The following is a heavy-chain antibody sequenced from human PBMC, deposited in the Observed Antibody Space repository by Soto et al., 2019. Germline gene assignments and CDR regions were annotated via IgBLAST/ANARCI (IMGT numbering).Heavy chain of an antibody. Sequence: SETLSLTCAVSGYSISSGYYWGWIRQPPGKGLEWIGSIYHSGSTYYNPSLKSRVTISVDTSKNQFSLKLSSVTAADTAVYYCARGRGGRSIAARPGDWFDPCGQGPLVTVYS. J-gene: IGHJ5*02. D-gene: IGHD6-6*01. CDR3: ARGRGGRSIAARPGDWFDP. CDR2: IYHSGST. CDR1: GYSISSGYY. V-gene: IGHV4-38-2*01.